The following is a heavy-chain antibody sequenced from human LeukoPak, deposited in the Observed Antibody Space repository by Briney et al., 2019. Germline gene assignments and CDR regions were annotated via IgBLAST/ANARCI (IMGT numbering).Heavy chain of an antibody. D-gene: IGHD5-18*01. CDR1: GCTFSNYY. Sequence: ASVTVSCKSSGCTFSNYYFHWVRQAPGQGLEWMGWINPSRGGTKYVQKFQGRVTMTRDKSISTGYMELSRLRSDDTAVNYCARPISESYGEDVFDMWGEGTMVTVSA. CDR2: INPSRGGT. V-gene: IGHV1-2*02. J-gene: IGHJ3*02. CDR3: ARPISESYGEDVFDM.